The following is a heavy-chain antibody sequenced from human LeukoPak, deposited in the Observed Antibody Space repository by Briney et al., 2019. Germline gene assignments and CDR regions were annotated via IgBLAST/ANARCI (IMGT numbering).Heavy chain of an antibody. J-gene: IGHJ5*02. CDR2: INPKSGGT. CDR1: GYTFTIYY. V-gene: IGHV1-2*02. CDR3: ARDRYFAVGLSGGVNLFDP. D-gene: IGHD3-3*01. Sequence: VASVKVSCKASGYTFTIYYMHWVRQAPGQGLEWMGWINPKSGGTNHAQKFQGRVTMTRDTSLSTAYMELRSLRSDDTAVYYCARDRYFAVGLSGGVNLFDPWGQGTLVTVSS.